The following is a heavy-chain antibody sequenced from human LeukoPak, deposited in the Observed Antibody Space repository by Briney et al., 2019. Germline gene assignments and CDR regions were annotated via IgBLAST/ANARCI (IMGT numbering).Heavy chain of an antibody. D-gene: IGHD3-3*01. CDR2: IIPIFGTA. Sequence: SVKVSCKASGGTFSSYAISWVRQAPGQGLEWMGRIIPIFGTANYAQKFQGRVTITTDESTSTAYMELSSLRSEDTAVYYCARLRDDFWSGYRARCFDPWGQGALVTVSS. CDR3: ARLRDDFWSGYRARCFDP. CDR1: GGTFSSYA. J-gene: IGHJ5*02. V-gene: IGHV1-69*05.